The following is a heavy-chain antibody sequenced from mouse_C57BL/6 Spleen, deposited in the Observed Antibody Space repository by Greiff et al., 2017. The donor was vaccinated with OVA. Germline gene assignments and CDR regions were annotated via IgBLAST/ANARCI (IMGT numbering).Heavy chain of an antibody. CDR3: TRGIYDGYYRFAY. D-gene: IGHD2-3*01. CDR1: GFTFSDAW. V-gene: IGHV6-6*01. Sequence: EVKLMESGGGLVQPGGSMKLSCAASGFTFSDAWMDWVRQSPEKGLEWVAEIRNKANNHATYYAESVKGRFTISRDDSKSSVYLQMNSLRAEDTGIYDCTRGIYDGYYRFAYWGQGTLVTVSA. CDR2: IRNKANNHAT. J-gene: IGHJ3*01.